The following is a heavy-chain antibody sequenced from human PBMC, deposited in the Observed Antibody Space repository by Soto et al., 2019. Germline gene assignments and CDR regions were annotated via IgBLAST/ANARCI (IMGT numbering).Heavy chain of an antibody. CDR3: ARDPGLXCSSTSCYPAYYYGMDA. J-gene: IGHJ6*02. CDR1: GYTFTGYY. CDR2: INPNSGGT. V-gene: IGHV1-2*02. Sequence: ASVKVSCKASGYTFTGYYMHWVRQAPGQGLEWMGWINPNSGGTNYAQKFQGRVTMTRDTSISTAYMELSRLRSDDTAVYYCARDPGLXCSSTSCYPAYYYGMDAWGQGTTVTVSS. D-gene: IGHD2-2*01.